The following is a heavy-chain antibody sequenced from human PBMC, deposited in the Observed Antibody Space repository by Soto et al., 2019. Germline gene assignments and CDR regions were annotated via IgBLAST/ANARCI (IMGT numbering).Heavy chain of an antibody. D-gene: IGHD2-2*01. CDR1: GFTLSSYA. V-gene: IGHV3-23*01. CDR2: ISGSGGST. J-gene: IGHJ6*02. CDR3: AKVDTGDIVVVPAAIPYYYGMDV. Sequence: EVQLLESGGGLVQPGGSLRLSCAASGFTLSSYAMSWVRQAPGKGLEWVSAISGSGGSTYYADSVKGRFTISRDNSKNTLYLQMNSLRAEDTAVYYCAKVDTGDIVVVPAAIPYYYGMDVWGQGTTVTVSS.